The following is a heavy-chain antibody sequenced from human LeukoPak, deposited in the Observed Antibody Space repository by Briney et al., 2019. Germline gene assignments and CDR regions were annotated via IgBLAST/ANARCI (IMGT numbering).Heavy chain of an antibody. CDR2: IRSKANSYAT. J-gene: IGHJ3*02. CDR3: TRGRGSWLPTGGDAFDI. D-gene: IGHD5-12*01. Sequence: GGSLRLSCAASGFTFSGSAMHWVRQASGKGLEWVGRIRSKANSYATAYAASVKGRFTISRDDSKNTAYLQMNSLKTEDTAVYYCTRGRGSWLPTGGDAFDIWGQGTMVTVSS. CDR1: GFTFSGSA. V-gene: IGHV3-73*01.